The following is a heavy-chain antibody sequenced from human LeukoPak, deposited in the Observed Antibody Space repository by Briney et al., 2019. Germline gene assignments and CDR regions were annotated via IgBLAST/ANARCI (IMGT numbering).Heavy chain of an antibody. CDR1: GFTFSIYG. CDR3: AKDSTNYAGYARPDV. V-gene: IGHV3-30*02. J-gene: IGHJ4*02. D-gene: IGHD5-12*01. CDR2: IRYDGTNK. Sequence: GGSLRLSCAASGFTFSIYGMHWVRQAPGKGLEWVAFIRYDGTNKYCADSVKGQFTISRDNSKNTLFLQMNSLRPEDTAVYYCAKDSTNYAGYARPDVWGQGTLVTVSS.